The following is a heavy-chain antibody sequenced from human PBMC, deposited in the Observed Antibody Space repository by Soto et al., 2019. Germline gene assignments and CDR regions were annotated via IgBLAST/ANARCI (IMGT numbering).Heavy chain of an antibody. Sequence: QVQLVQSGAEVKKPGASVKVSCKASGYTFTTYGINWVRQAPGQGLEWMGWISAYNGNTNYAQKLQGRVTMTTDTPTSTAYMELRSLRSDYTAVYYCARVWVGTTFAYYYGMDFWGQGTTVTVSS. CDR1: GYTFTTYG. CDR3: ARVWVGTTFAYYYGMDF. D-gene: IGHD1-1*01. V-gene: IGHV1-18*01. J-gene: IGHJ6*02. CDR2: ISAYNGNT.